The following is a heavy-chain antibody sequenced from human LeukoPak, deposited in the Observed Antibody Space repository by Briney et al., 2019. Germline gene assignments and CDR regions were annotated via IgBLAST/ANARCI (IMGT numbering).Heavy chain of an antibody. D-gene: IGHD3-10*01. CDR1: GGSINDYY. CDR3: AGVFSGRRPFEL. J-gene: IGHJ4*02. V-gene: IGHV4-59*03. Sequence: SETLSLTCTVSGGSINDYYWNWLPQPPGKGLEWIGFIYYRGTTNSNPSLKSRLTTSIDTSKKQFSLNLSSVTAADTAVYYCAGVFSGRRPFELWGQGTLGTVSS. CDR2: IYYRGTT.